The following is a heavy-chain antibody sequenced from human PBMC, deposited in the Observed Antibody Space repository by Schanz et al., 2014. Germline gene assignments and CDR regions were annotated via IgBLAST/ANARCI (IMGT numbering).Heavy chain of an antibody. CDR1: GGSIISSTW. J-gene: IGHJ4*02. D-gene: IGHD3-22*01. CDR3: ATWRGDDSGGHGQFDY. Sequence: QVLLQESGPGVVKPSGTLSLTCAVSGGSIISSTWWGWVRQPPGKGLEWIGYMYHSGSSNYNPSRKSRVTISVDTSKTPFSLRLSPRTAADTAVYYCATWRGDDSGGHGQFDYWGQGALVTVSS. CDR2: MYHSGSS. V-gene: IGHV4-4*02.